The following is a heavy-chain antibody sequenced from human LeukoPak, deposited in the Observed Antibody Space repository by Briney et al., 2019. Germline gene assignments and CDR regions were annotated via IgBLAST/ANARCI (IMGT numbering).Heavy chain of an antibody. CDR2: FRYSGNT. CDR1: GGSISSSSYY. Sequence: SETLSLTCTVSGGSISSSSYYWGWIRQTPGKGLEWIESFRYSGNTYYNPSLKSRVTISVDTSKNQFSLKLRSVTAADTAVYYCARDSPAEGRDYDILTGYYPRTYYYYYMDVWGKGTTVTISS. CDR3: ARDSPAEGRDYDILTGYYPRTYYYYYMDV. V-gene: IGHV4-39*02. J-gene: IGHJ6*03. D-gene: IGHD3-9*01.